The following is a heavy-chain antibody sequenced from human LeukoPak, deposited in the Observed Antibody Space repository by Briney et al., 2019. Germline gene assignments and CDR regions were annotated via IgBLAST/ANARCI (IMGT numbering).Heavy chain of an antibody. Sequence: GGTLRLSCAASGFTFSSYGMSWVRQAPGKGLEWVSAISGSGGSTYYADSVKGRFTISRDNSKNTLFLQMNSLRAEDTARYFCAKDQADCTSASCYERGFDYWGQGTLVTVSS. CDR3: AKDQADCTSASCYERGFDY. D-gene: IGHD2-2*01. V-gene: IGHV3-23*01. J-gene: IGHJ4*02. CDR2: ISGSGGST. CDR1: GFTFSSYG.